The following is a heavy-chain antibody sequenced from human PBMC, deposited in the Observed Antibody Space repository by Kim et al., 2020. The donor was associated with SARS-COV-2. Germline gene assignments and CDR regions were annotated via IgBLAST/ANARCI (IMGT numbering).Heavy chain of an antibody. D-gene: IGHD5-12*01. J-gene: IGHJ6*02. V-gene: IGHV3-23*01. CDR3: AKDTPAGWLLTFYYYGMDV. CDR1: GFTFSSYA. Sequence: GGSLRLSCAASGFTFSSYAMSWVRQAPGKGLEWVSAISGSGGSTYYADSVKGRFTISRDNSKNTLYLQMNSLRAEDTAVYYCAKDTPAGWLLTFYYYGMDVWGQGTTVTVSS. CDR2: ISGSGGST.